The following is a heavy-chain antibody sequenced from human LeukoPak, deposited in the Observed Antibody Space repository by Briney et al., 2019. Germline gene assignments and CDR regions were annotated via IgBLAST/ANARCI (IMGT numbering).Heavy chain of an antibody. D-gene: IGHD6-13*01. J-gene: IGHJ6*03. CDR3: ATGKAAAGYYYYYYMDV. CDR1: GYTLTELS. CDR2: FDPEDGET. Sequence: ASVKVSCKVSGYTLTELSMHWVRQAPGKGLEWMGGFDPEDGETIYAQKFQGRVTMTEDTSTDTAYMELSSLRSEDTAVYYCATGKAAAGYYYYYYMDVWGKGTTVTISS. V-gene: IGHV1-24*01.